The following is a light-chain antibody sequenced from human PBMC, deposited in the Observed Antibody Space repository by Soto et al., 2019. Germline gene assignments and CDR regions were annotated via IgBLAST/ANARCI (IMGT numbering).Light chain of an antibody. V-gene: IGLV3-21*02. CDR2: DDS. Sequence: SYELTQPPSVSVAPGQTAXXTXGXXXIGSKSVHWYQQKPGQAPALVVYDDSDRPSGIPERVSGSNSGNTATLTISRVEAGDEADYYCQVWDSSSDHWVFGGGTKLTVL. CDR1: XIGSKS. J-gene: IGLJ3*02. CDR3: QVWDSSSDHWV.